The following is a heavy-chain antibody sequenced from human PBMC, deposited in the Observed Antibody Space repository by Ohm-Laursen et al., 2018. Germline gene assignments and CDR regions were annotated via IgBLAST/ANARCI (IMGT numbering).Heavy chain of an antibody. CDR3: ATIVVVAATCDY. CDR2: IYYSGST. V-gene: IGHV4-39*01. Sequence: SETLSLTCTVSGASISSGGYYWGWIRQPPGKGLEWIGSIYYSGSTYYNPSLKSRVTISVDTSKNQFSLKLSSVTAADTAVYYCATIVVVAATCDYWGQGTLVTVSS. D-gene: IGHD2-15*01. CDR1: GASISSGGYY. J-gene: IGHJ4*02.